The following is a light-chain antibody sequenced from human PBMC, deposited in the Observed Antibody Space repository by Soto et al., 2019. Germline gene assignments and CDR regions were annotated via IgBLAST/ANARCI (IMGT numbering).Light chain of an antibody. J-gene: IGLJ1*01. CDR2: DVT. Sequence: QLVLTQPRSVSGSPGQSVTISCTGTSSDVGGYNYVSWYQQHPGRAPKFMIYDVTKRPSGVPDRFSGSKSGNTASLTISGLQVEDEADYYCCSYAGSYFVFGTGTKLTVL. CDR3: CSYAGSYFV. V-gene: IGLV2-11*01. CDR1: SSDVGGYNY.